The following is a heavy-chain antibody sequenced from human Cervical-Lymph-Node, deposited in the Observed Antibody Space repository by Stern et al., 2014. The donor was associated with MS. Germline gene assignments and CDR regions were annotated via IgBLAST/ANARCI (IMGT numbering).Heavy chain of an antibody. V-gene: IGHV5-51*01. CDR1: GYSFSSYW. Sequence: VQLVQSGAEVKKPGESLKIACKGSGYSFSSYWIAWVRQMPGKGLEWMGMIFPSDSDTRYSPSFEGQVTISVDKSTSTAYLHWRSLKASDTARYYCGREVALTAGLLGFWGQGTQVIVS. D-gene: IGHD3-22*01. CDR3: GREVALTAGLLGF. CDR2: IFPSDSDT. J-gene: IGHJ4*02.